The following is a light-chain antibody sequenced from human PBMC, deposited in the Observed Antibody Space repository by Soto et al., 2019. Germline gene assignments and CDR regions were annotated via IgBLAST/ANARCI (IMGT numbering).Light chain of an antibody. J-gene: IGKJ2*01. CDR3: QKYETSPYT. CDR1: QTVIKNY. Sequence: ESVLTQSPGTLSLSPGERATLSCRASQTVIKNYLAWYQRKPGQAPRLLVYGASNRATGIPDRFSGGGSGTDFTLTITRLEPVDSALYYCQKYETSPYTFGQGTKLEIK. V-gene: IGKV3-20*01. CDR2: GAS.